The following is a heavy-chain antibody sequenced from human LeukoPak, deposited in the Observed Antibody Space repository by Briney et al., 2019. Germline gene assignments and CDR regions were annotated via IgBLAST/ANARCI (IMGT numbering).Heavy chain of an antibody. CDR3: ARDTADYSNWGDDDPFDI. J-gene: IGHJ3*02. Sequence: GGSLRLSCAASGFTFSSYAMSWVRQAPGKGLEWVSAISGSGGSTYYADSVKGQFTISRDNSKNTLYLQMNSLRAEDTAMYYCARDTADYSNWGDDDPFDIWGQGTMVTVSP. D-gene: IGHD7-27*01. CDR2: ISGSGGST. CDR1: GFTFSSYA. V-gene: IGHV3-23*01.